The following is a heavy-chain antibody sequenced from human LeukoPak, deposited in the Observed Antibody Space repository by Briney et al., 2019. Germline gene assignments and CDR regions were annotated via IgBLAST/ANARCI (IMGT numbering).Heavy chain of an antibody. D-gene: IGHD2-2*01. CDR1: GGSFSGYY. CDR3: ARGTCSSTSCSTKKSDY. CDR2: INHSGST. Sequence: SETLSLTCAVYGGSFSGYYWSWIRQPPGKGLEWIGEINHSGSTNYNPSLKSRVTISADTSKNQFSLKLSSVTAADTAVYYCARGTCSSTSCSTKKSDYWGQGTLVTVSS. V-gene: IGHV4-34*01. J-gene: IGHJ4*02.